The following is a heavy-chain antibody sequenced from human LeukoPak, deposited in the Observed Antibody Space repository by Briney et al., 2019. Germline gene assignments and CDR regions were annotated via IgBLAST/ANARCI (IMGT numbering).Heavy chain of an antibody. Sequence: GESLMTSFKGSGYSFTNYWIGWGRDLPGKRLGLVVIIYPGDSDTNYSPSSQGQVTISADQSISTAYLQWSSLKASDTAMYYCARLGGGSSWYGIDYWRQGTLVTVPS. CDR2: IYPGDSDT. V-gene: IGHV5-51*01. J-gene: IGHJ4*02. D-gene: IGHD6-13*01. CDR3: ARLGGGSSWYGIDY. CDR1: GYSFTNYW.